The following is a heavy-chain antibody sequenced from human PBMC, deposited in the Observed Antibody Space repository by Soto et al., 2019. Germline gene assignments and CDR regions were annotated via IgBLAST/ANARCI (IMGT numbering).Heavy chain of an antibody. Sequence: EVQLVESGGGLVQPGGSLRLSCAASGFTVSSNYMSWVRQAPGKGLEWVSVIYSGGSTYYADSVKGRFTIARDNSKNTLYLQMNSLRAEDTAVYYCANERAVAGKYYFDYWGQGTLVTVSS. V-gene: IGHV3-66*01. D-gene: IGHD6-19*01. CDR1: GFTVSSNY. CDR2: IYSGGST. J-gene: IGHJ4*02. CDR3: ANERAVAGKYYFDY.